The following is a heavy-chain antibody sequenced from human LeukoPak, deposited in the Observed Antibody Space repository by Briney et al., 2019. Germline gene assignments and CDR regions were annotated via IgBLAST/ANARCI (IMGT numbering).Heavy chain of an antibody. J-gene: IGHJ4*02. CDR3: ARRLGAEFDY. CDR2: INHSGST. CDR1: GGSFSGYY. Sequence: PSETLSLTCAVYGGSFSGYYWSWIRQPPGKGLEWIGEINHSGSTNYNPSLKSRVTISVDTSKNQFSLKLSSVTAADTAVYYCARRLGAEFDYWGQGTLVTVSS. V-gene: IGHV4-34*01.